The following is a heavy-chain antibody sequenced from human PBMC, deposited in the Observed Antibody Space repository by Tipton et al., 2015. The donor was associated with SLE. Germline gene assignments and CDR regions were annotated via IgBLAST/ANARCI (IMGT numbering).Heavy chain of an antibody. J-gene: IGHJ4*02. CDR1: GFTFSSYA. CDR3: AKDSSCWSGPPDY. CDR2: ISGSGGST. V-gene: IGHV3-23*01. Sequence: SLRLSCAASGFTFSSYALSWVRQAPGKGLEWVSAISGSGGSTYYADSVKGRFTISRYNSKNTLYLQMNSLRAEDTAVYYCAKDSSCWSGPPDYWGQGTLVTVSS. D-gene: IGHD6-19*01.